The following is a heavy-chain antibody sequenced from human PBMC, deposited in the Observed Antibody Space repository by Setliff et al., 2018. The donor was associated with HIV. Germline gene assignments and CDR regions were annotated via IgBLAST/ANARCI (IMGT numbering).Heavy chain of an antibody. V-gene: IGHV2-5*02. CDR1: GFSLATDGVA. CDR3: AALGYSSTWNY. Sequence: SGPTLVNPTQTLTLTCDFSGFSLATDGVAVGWIRQPPGKGPEWLALIYWDGDKRYNPSLKDRLTITKATSNSKSSLFLQMDSLRAEDTAFYYCAALGYSSTWNYWGQGTLVTVSS. CDR2: IYWDGDK. D-gene: IGHD6-13*01. J-gene: IGHJ4*02.